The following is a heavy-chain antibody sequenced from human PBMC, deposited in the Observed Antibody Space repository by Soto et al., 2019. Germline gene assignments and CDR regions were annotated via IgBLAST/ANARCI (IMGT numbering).Heavy chain of an antibody. CDR1: GFTFSSYW. D-gene: IGHD3-22*01. CDR3: ARVISGYYTDHDAFDI. CDR2: INSDGSST. J-gene: IGHJ3*02. Sequence: EVQLVESGGGLVQPGGSLRLSCAASGFTFSSYWRHWVRQAPGKGLVWVSRINSDGSSTSYADSVKGRFTISRDNAKNTLYLQMNSLRAEDTAVYYCARVISGYYTDHDAFDIWGQGTMVTVSS. V-gene: IGHV3-74*01.